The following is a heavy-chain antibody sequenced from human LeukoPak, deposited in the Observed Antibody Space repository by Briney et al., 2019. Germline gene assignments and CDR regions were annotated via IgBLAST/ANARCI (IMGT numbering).Heavy chain of an antibody. J-gene: IGHJ4*02. D-gene: IGHD3-22*01. CDR2: ISSNGGST. Sequence: SGGSLRLSCAASGFTFSSYAMHWVRQAPGKGLEYVSAISSNGGSTYYADSVKGRFTISRDNSKNTLYLQMGSLRAEDMAVYYCARAPGYYDSSGYIWGQGTLVTVSS. CDR3: ARAPGYYDSSGYI. V-gene: IGHV3-64*02. CDR1: GFTFSSYA.